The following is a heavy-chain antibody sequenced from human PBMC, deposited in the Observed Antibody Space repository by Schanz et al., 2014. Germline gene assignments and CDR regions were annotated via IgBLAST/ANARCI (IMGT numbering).Heavy chain of an antibody. CDR3: VRLDVHDY. CDR1: GFIFSDHY. CDR2: ITNKPNNYNT. D-gene: IGHD3-16*01. Sequence: EVQLVESGGGLVQPGGSLRLSCAASGFIFSDHYMDWVRQAPGKGLEWVGRITNKPNNYNTEYAASVKGRFTISRDDSRNSLYLQMSSLKTEDTAVYYCVRLDVHDYWGQGTLVTVSA. J-gene: IGHJ4*02. V-gene: IGHV3-72*01.